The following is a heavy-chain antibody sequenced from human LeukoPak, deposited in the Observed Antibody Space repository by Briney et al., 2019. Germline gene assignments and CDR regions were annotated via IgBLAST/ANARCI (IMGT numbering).Heavy chain of an antibody. CDR1: GDSVSSNSAA. CDR3: ARGCSGWYDNYYYYMDV. CDR2: TYYRSKWYN. V-gene: IGHV6-1*01. J-gene: IGHJ6*03. D-gene: IGHD6-19*01. Sequence: SQTLSLTCAISGDSVSSNSAAWNWIRQSPSRGLEWLGRTYYRSKWYNDYAVSVKSRITINPDTSKNQFSLQLNSVTPEDTAVYYCARGCSGWYDNYYYYMDVWGKGTTVTVSS.